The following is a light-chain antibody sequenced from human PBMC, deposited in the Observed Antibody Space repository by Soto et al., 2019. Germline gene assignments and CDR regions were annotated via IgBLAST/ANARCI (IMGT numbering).Light chain of an antibody. CDR3: QQRSNWPWP. CDR2: DAS. Sequence: EIVLTQSPATLSLSPGERATLSCRASQSVRSYLAWYQQKPGQAPRLLIYDASNMATGIPARFSGSGSGTDFALAISRLEPEDFAVYFCQQRSNWPWPFGQGTKVEVK. V-gene: IGKV3-11*01. CDR1: QSVRSY. J-gene: IGKJ1*01.